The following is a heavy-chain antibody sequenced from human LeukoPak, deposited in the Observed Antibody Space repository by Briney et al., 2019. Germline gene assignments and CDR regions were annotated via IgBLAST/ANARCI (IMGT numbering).Heavy chain of an antibody. V-gene: IGHV4-39*07. Sequence: PSETPSPTPTVSGGSTSSGGFYLGWVRPPPRKGLGWIGSIYYSGNTYDSPSLKSRVTTSVDTSKNQFSLKLSSVTAADTAMYYCAKTVAGKLVFDDWGQGTLVTVSS. D-gene: IGHD6-19*01. J-gene: IGHJ4*02. CDR2: IYYSGNT. CDR1: GGSTSSGGFY. CDR3: AKTVAGKLVFDD.